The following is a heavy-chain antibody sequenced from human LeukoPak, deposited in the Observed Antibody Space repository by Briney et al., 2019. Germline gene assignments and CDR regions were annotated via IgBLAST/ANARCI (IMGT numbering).Heavy chain of an antibody. V-gene: IGHV3-23*01. CDR3: ARVGYSGYDYDY. D-gene: IGHD5-12*01. J-gene: IGHJ4*02. Sequence: PGGSLRLSCAASGFTFSSYGMNWLRQAPVKGLEWVSVISGSGDSTYYADSVEGRCTSSRDNSKDALYLQMNSLRAEDTAVYYCARVGYSGYDYDYWGQGTLVTVSS. CDR1: GFTFSSYG. CDR2: ISGSGDST.